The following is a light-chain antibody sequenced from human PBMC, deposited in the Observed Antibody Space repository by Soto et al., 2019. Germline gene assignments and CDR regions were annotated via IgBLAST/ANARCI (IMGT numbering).Light chain of an antibody. CDR1: QSVNSN. CDR3: QQYNNCPRT. J-gene: IGKJ1*01. Sequence: EIGMTQSPATLSVTPGERATLSCRASQSVNSNLAWYQQRPGQAPRLLIFGASTRATGFPARFSGSGSGTEFTLTISSLQSEDSAVYYCQQYNNCPRTFGQGTKVEIK. V-gene: IGKV3-15*01. CDR2: GAS.